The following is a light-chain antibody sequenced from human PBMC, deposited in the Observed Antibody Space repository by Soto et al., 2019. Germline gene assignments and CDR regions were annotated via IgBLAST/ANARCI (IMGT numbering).Light chain of an antibody. CDR3: QQSYSYTRM. V-gene: IGKV1-39*01. CDR2: GAS. J-gene: IGKJ1*01. Sequence: DIQMTQSPSSLSASVGDRVTITCQASHDITSYLNWYQQKPGKAPKVLIYGASSLQSGVPTRFSGSGSGTDFTLTISSLQPEDSATYYCQQSYSYTRMFGQGTKVEIK. CDR1: HDITSY.